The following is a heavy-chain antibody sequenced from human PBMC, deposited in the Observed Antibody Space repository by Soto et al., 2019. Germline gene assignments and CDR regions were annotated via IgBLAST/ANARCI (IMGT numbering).Heavy chain of an antibody. CDR1: QGSISSSSYY. CDR3: ATMYCGGDCFIDY. J-gene: IGHJ4*02. CDR2: IYYSGST. V-gene: IGHV4-39*01. D-gene: IGHD2-21*02. Sequence: LXLTCTVSQGSISSSSYYWGWILQPPGKGLEWIGSIYYSGSTYYNPSLKSRVTISVDTSKNQFSLKLSSVTAADTVVYYCATMYCGGDCFIDYWVQGTPVTVSS.